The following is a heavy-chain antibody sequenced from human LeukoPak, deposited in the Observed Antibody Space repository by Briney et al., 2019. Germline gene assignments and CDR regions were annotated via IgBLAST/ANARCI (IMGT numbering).Heavy chain of an antibody. V-gene: IGHV4-34*01. Sequence: SETLSLTCAVYGGSFSGYYWSWIRQPPGKGLEWIGEINHSGSTNYNPSLKSRVTISVDTSKNQFSLKLSSVTAADTAVYYCARGLHSSGYYYRRFYFQHWGQGTLVTVSS. CDR3: ARGLHSSGYYYRRFYFQH. CDR2: INHSGST. D-gene: IGHD3-22*01. CDR1: GGSFSGYY. J-gene: IGHJ1*01.